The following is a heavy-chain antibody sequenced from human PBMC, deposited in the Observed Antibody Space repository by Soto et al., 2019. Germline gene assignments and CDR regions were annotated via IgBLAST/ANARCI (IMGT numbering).Heavy chain of an antibody. CDR1: GYTFTGYY. Sequence: ASVKVSCKASGYTFTGYYMHWVRQAPGQGLEWMGWINPNSGGTNYAQKFQGWVTMTRDTSISTAYMELSRLRSDDTAVYYCARERDYDFWSGTYYYYYGMDVCGQGPTVTVYS. CDR3: ARERDYDFWSGTYYYYYGMDV. CDR2: INPNSGGT. V-gene: IGHV1-2*04. J-gene: IGHJ6*02. D-gene: IGHD3-3*01.